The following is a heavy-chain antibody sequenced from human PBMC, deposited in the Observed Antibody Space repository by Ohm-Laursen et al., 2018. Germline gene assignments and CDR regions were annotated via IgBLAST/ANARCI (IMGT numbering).Heavy chain of an antibody. J-gene: IGHJ6*02. Sequence: SQTLSLTWTVSGGSISSDYYWTWIRQVPGEGLEWIAYMHHSGATYYNPSLKSRVAISVEVSKNQFSLKLSSVTAADTAVYYCARGTGTVGYYYYGMDVWGQGTTVTVSS. V-gene: IGHV4-31*02. CDR1: GGSISSDYY. D-gene: IGHD1-1*01. CDR3: ARGTGTVGYYYYGMDV. CDR2: MHHSGAT.